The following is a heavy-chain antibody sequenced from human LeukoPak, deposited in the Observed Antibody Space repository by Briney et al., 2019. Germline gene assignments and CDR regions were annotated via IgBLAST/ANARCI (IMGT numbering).Heavy chain of an antibody. CDR3: AKDLSDYYDSSAFFGLFDY. Sequence: GGSLRLSCAASGFTFKNYWMHWVRQAPGKGPVWVSAISGSGGSTYYADSVKGRFTISRDNSKNTLYLQMNSLRAEDTAVYYCAKDLSDYYDSSAFFGLFDYWGQGTLVTVSS. CDR2: ISGSGGST. J-gene: IGHJ4*02. CDR1: GFTFKNYW. V-gene: IGHV3-23*01. D-gene: IGHD3-22*01.